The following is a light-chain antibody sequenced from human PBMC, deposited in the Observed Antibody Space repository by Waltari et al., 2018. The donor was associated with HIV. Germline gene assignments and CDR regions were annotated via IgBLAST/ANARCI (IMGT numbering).Light chain of an antibody. CDR3: SSYTSSSTPGWV. CDR2: EVS. J-gene: IGLJ3*02. V-gene: IGLV2-14*01. CDR1: SSDVGGYNY. Sequence: QSALPQPASVSGSPGQSITISCTGTSSDVGGYNYVSWYQQHPGKAPKLMIYEVSNRPSGVSNRFSGSTSGNPASLTISGLQAEDEADYYCSSYTSSSTPGWVFGGGTKLTVL.